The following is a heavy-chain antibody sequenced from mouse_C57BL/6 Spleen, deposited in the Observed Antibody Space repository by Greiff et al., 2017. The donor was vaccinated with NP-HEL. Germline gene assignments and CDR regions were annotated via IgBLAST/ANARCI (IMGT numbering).Heavy chain of an antibody. CDR2: IDPETGGT. CDR3: TTPYDGYQGYFDY. CDR1: GYTFTDYE. D-gene: IGHD2-3*01. Sequence: VQLQESGAELVRPGASVTLSCKASGYTFTDYEMHWVKQTPVHGLEWIGAIDPETGGTAYNQKFKGKAILTADKSSSTAFMELRSLASEDSAVYYSTTPYDGYQGYFDYWGQGTTLTVAS. J-gene: IGHJ2*01. V-gene: IGHV1-15*01.